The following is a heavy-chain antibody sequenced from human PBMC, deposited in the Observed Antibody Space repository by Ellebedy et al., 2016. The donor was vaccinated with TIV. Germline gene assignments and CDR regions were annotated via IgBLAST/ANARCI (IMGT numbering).Heavy chain of an antibody. V-gene: IGHV3-23*01. J-gene: IGHJ6*02. CDR2: ISGSGGST. CDR1: GFTFSSYA. D-gene: IGHD2-2*01. CDR3: AKGKSTPYYYYYGMDV. Sequence: GESLKISCAASGFTFSSYAMSWVRQAPGKGLEWVSAISGSGGSTYYADSVKGRFTISRDNSKNTLYLQMNSLRAEDTAVYYCAKGKSTPYYYYYGMDVWGQGTTVTVSS.